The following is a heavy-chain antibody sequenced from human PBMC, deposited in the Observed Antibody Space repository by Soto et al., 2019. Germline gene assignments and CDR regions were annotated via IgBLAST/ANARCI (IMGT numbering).Heavy chain of an antibody. V-gene: IGHV3-33*01. Sequence: GGSLRLSCAASGFTFSSYGMHWVRQAPGKGLEWVAVIWYDGSNKYYADSVKGRFTISRDNSKNTLYLQMNSLRAEDTAVYYCARSHDWNLPDVDTAMVDYWGQGTLVTVSS. D-gene: IGHD5-18*01. CDR3: ARSHDWNLPDVDTAMVDY. CDR2: IWYDGSNK. CDR1: GFTFSSYG. J-gene: IGHJ4*02.